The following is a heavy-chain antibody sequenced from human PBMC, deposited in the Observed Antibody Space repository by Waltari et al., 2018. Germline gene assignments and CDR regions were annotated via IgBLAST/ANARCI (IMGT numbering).Heavy chain of an antibody. CDR1: GGSFSGYY. D-gene: IGHD1-7*01. CDR2: INHSGST. Sequence: QVQLQQWGAGLLKPSETLSLTCAVYGGSFSGYYWSWIRQPPGKGLEWIGEINHSGSTNHNPSLKSRVTISVDTSKNQFSLKLSSVTAADTAVYYCARHGITGTTYYFDYWGQGTLVTVSS. V-gene: IGHV4-34*01. J-gene: IGHJ4*02. CDR3: ARHGITGTTYYFDY.